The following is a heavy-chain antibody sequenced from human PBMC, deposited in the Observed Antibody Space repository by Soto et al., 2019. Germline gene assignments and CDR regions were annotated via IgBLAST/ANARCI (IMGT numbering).Heavy chain of an antibody. V-gene: IGHV4-59*13. D-gene: IGHD5-18*01. J-gene: IGHJ3*02. CDR2: IYHTGNT. Sequence: QVRLHESGPGLVKPSETLSLTCTVSTDSFNDYYWSWIRQPPGKGLEWIGSIYHTGNTNYKPSLQSRVSISVDTSKIQFSLSLSSVTAADTAVYYCARDVGIHDAFDIWGQGTLVTVSS. CDR3: ARDVGIHDAFDI. CDR1: TDSFNDYY.